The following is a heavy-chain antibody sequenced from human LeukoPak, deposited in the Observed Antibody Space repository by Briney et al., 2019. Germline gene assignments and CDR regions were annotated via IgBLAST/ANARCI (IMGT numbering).Heavy chain of an antibody. CDR3: AKPDCSSTDCYRPTY. CDR2: ISSSSSYI. J-gene: IGHJ4*02. CDR1: GFTFSSYS. Sequence: GGSLRLSCAASGFTFSSYSMNWVRQAPGKGLEWVSSISSSSSYIYYADSVKGRFTISRDNAKNSLYLQMNSLRAEDTAVYYCAKPDCSSTDCYRPTYWGQGTLVTVSS. D-gene: IGHD2-2*02. V-gene: IGHV3-21*01.